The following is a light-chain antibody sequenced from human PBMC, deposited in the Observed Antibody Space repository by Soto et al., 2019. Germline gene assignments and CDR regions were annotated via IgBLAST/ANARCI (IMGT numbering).Light chain of an antibody. J-gene: IGLJ1*01. V-gene: IGLV2-14*01. CDR3: TSYTSSSTQV. Sequence: ALTQPASVSGSPGQSITISCTGTSSDIGGYDYVSWYQHHPGKAPKFIIYGVTNRPSGVSHRFSGSKSAKTASLTISGLQAEDEADYHCTSYTSSSTQVFGTGTKVTVL. CDR1: SSDIGGYDY. CDR2: GVT.